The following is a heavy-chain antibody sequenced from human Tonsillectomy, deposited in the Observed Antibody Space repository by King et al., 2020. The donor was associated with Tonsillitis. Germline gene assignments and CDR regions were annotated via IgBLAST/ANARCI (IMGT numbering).Heavy chain of an antibody. CDR3: VRGTGFLTGSYAYYFDF. CDR2: IYSGGNT. Sequence: DVQLVESGGGLAQPGGSLRLSCAASGFTVSTFYMIWVRQAPGKGLEWVSVIYSGGNTYYTGSVKGRFTISRDNSKNTLYLQMNSLRAEDTALYYCVRGTGFLTGSYAYYFDFWGQGTLVTVSS. D-gene: IGHD3-9*01. CDR1: GFTVSTFY. J-gene: IGHJ4*02. V-gene: IGHV3-66*01.